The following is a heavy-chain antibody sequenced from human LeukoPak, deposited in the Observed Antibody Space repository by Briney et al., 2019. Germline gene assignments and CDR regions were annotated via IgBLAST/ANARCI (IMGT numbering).Heavy chain of an antibody. V-gene: IGHV4-34*01. CDR1: GGSISGYY. Sequence: SETLSLTCTISGGSISGYYWSWIRQPPGKGLEWIGEINHSGSTNYNPSLKSRVTISVDTSKNQFSLKLSSVTVADTAMYYCARGGGSTWSYHYYMDVWGKGTTVTISS. D-gene: IGHD6-13*01. CDR3: ARGGGSTWSYHYYMDV. J-gene: IGHJ6*03. CDR2: INHSGST.